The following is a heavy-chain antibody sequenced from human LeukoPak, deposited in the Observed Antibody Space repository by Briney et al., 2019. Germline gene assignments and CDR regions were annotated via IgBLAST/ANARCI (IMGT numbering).Heavy chain of an antibody. CDR3: ARAYSSGWRDAFEI. CDR2: IYYSGST. CDR1: GGSISSYY. Sequence: SETLSLTCTVSGGSISSYYWSWIRQPPGKGLEWIGYIYYSGSTNYNPSLKGRVTISVDTSKNQFSLKLSSVTAADTAVYYCARAYSSGWRDAFEIWGQGTMVTVSS. V-gene: IGHV4-59*01. J-gene: IGHJ3*02. D-gene: IGHD6-19*01.